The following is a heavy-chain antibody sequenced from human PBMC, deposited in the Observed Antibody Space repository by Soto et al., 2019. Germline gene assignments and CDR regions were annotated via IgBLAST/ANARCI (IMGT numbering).Heavy chain of an antibody. D-gene: IGHD2-15*01. CDR3: AKERATYFGSNWFDP. V-gene: IGHV3-23*01. CDR1: GFTFSHYA. J-gene: IGHJ5*02. Sequence: EVQLLESGGGLVQPGGSVRLSCAASGFTFSHYAMSWVRQAPGQGLEWVSGINDSGNSTYYAESVKGRLTISRDNSKSTLYLEMNSLRADDTAVYYCAKERATYFGSNWFDPWGQGTLVTVSS. CDR2: INDSGNST.